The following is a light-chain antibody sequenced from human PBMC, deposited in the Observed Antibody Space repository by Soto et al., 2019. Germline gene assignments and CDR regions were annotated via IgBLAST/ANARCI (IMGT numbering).Light chain of an antibody. J-gene: IGKJ1*01. CDR1: QSVSSRY. CDR2: GAS. Sequence: EIVLTQSPGTLSLSPGERATLSCRASQSVSSRYLAWYQKKPGQAPRLLIHGASSRATGIPDRFSGSVSGTDFPLTISRLEPEDIAVYYCQQYSSLWTFGQGTKVAIK. V-gene: IGKV3-20*01. CDR3: QQYSSLWT.